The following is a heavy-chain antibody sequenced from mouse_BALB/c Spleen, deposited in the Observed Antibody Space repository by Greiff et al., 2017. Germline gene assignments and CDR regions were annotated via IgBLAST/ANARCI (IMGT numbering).Heavy chain of an antibody. J-gene: IGHJ2*01. CDR3: TRDYGLDD. D-gene: IGHD1-2*01. V-gene: IGHV1-69*02. Sequence: VQLQQSGAELVRPGASVKLSCKASGYTFTSYWINWVKQRPGQGLEWIGNIYPSDSYTNYNQKFKDKATLTVDKSSSTAYMQLSSPTSEDSAVYYCTRDYGLDDGGQGTTLTVSS. CDR1: GYTFTSYW. CDR2: IYPSDSYT.